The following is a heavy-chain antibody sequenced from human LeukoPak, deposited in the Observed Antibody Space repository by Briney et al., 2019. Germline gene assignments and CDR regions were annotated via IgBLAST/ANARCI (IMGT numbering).Heavy chain of an antibody. CDR1: GGSISSGANY. D-gene: IGHD6-13*01. Sequence: SETLSLTCTVSGGSISSGANYWSWIRQPPGRGLEWIGYISHSESAYYSPSLESRITISVDTSKNQFSLKLSSVTAADTAVYYCARGRRRIAAVYYFDYWGQGTLVTVSS. CDR3: ARGRRRIAAVYYFDY. J-gene: IGHJ4*02. V-gene: IGHV4-30-2*01. CDR2: ISHSESA.